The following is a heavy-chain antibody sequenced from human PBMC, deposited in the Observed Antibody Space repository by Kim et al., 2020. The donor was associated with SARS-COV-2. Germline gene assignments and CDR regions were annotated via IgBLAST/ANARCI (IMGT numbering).Heavy chain of an antibody. CDR2: INTNTGNP. CDR1: GYTFTTYP. D-gene: IGHD3-10*01. J-gene: IGHJ4*02. CDR3: ARDGLHDYGTDGTLDH. V-gene: IGHV7-4-1*02. Sequence: ASVKVSCKASGYTFTTYPLNWVRQAPGQGLEWMGWINTNTGNPTYVQGFTGRFVFSLDKSVRTAYLQISSLQAEDTAVYYCARDGLHDYGTDGTLDHWGQGSLVTVS.